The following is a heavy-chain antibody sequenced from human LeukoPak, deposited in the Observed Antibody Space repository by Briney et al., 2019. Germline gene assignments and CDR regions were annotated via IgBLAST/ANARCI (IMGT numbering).Heavy chain of an antibody. Sequence: ASVKVSCKASGYTFTSYGISWVRQAPGQGLEWMGWINPNSGGTNYAQKFQGRVTMTRDTSISTAYMELSRLRSDDTAVYYCAKSVSTRGVISYYYYMDVWGKGTTVTISS. CDR3: AKSVSTRGVISYYYYMDV. CDR1: GYTFTSYG. D-gene: IGHD3-10*01. V-gene: IGHV1-2*02. CDR2: INPNSGGT. J-gene: IGHJ6*03.